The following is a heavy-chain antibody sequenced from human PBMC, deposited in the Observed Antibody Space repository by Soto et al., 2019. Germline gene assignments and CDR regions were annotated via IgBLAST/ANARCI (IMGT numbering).Heavy chain of an antibody. CDR3: AHIVVAGLGYYFDY. D-gene: IGHD6-19*01. CDR1: GFSLSSTRMA. Sequence: QIPLKESGPTLVKPTQTLTLTCTFSGFSLSSTRMAVGWIRQPPGKALEWLALIYWDDDKRYSPFLKSRLTITNDTSKIQVVLTMSNMDPVDTARYYCAHIVVAGLGYYFDYWGQGTLVTVAS. V-gene: IGHV2-5*02. CDR2: IYWDDDK. J-gene: IGHJ4*02.